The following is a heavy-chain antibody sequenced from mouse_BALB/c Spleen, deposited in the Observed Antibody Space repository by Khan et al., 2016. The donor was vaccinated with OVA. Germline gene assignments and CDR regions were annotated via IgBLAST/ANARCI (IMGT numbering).Heavy chain of an antibody. D-gene: IGHD2-2*01. Sequence: VQLQESGAELVKPGASVKLSCKASGYTFTSYYMYWVKQRPGQGLEWIGEINPSNGGTNFNEKFKSKATLTVDKSSSTAYMQLSSLTSEDSAVYYCTRSGYGSFAYWGQGTLVTVFA. J-gene: IGHJ3*01. CDR1: GYTFTSYY. CDR3: TRSGYGSFAY. V-gene: IGHV1S81*02. CDR2: INPSNGGT.